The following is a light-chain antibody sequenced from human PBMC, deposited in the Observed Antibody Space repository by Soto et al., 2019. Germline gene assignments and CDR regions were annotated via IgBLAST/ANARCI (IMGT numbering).Light chain of an antibody. CDR1: GSDIGSNTR. CDR2: DVS. J-gene: IGLJ1*01. Sequence: QSALTQPPSVSGSPGQSVAISCTGAGSDIGSNTRVSWYQQPPGSAPKLIIYDVSNRPSAIPDRFSGSKSANTASLTISGLQTDDEADYYCSSYTTSPTYGFGTGTKVTVL. CDR3: SSYTTSPTYG. V-gene: IGLV2-18*02.